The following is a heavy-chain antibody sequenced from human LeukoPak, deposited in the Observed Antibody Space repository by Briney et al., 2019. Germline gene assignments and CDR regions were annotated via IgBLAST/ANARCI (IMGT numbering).Heavy chain of an antibody. CDR2: INHSGST. CDR1: GGSFSGYY. D-gene: IGHD1-14*01. Sequence: PSETLSLTCAVYGGSFSGYYWSWIRQPPGKGLEWIGEINHSGSTNYNPSLKSRVTISVDTSKNQFSLKLSSVTAADTAVYYCARDPVSRNGWFDPWGQGTLVTVSS. CDR3: ARDPVSRNGWFDP. V-gene: IGHV4-34*01. J-gene: IGHJ5*02.